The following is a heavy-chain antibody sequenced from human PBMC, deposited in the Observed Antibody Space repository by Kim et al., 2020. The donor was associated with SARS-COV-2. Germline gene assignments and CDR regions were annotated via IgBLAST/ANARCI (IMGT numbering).Heavy chain of an antibody. CDR1: GLSITSGDYY. Sequence: SGTLSLPCTVSGLSITSGDYYWSWIRQHPGKGLEWIGYIQYSGTTYYNPSLKSRVTITVDTSKNHFSLNLSSVTAADTAIYFCARARRGWPIDYWCQENPHTVSS. V-gene: IGHV4-31*03. D-gene: IGHD6-19*01. CDR2: IQYSGTT. J-gene: IGHJ4*02. CDR3: ARARRGWPIDY.